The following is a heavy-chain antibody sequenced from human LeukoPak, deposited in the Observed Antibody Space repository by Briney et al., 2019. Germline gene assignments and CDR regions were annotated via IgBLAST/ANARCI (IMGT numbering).Heavy chain of an antibody. D-gene: IGHD4-23*01. Sequence: SETLSLTCTVSDGSISGYYWSWIRQSPGKGLEWIGYIYFTGFTHYNPSLKSRVTMSVDMSKYQFSLNLNSVTAADTAVYYCARDAYGGNSWGWFDPWGQGTLVTVSS. CDR1: DGSISGYY. CDR3: ARDAYGGNSWGWFDP. V-gene: IGHV4-59*01. CDR2: IYFTGFT. J-gene: IGHJ5*02.